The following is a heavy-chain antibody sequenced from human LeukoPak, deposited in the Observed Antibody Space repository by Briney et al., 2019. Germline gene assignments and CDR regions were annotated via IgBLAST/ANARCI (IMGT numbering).Heavy chain of an antibody. Sequence: SVKVSCKASGGTFSSYAISWVRQAPGQGLEWXGGIIPIFGTANYAQKFQGRVTITADESTSTAYMELSSLRSEDTAVYYCARGSGSYYHGAFDIWGQGTMVTVSS. V-gene: IGHV1-69*13. J-gene: IGHJ3*02. CDR1: GGTFSSYA. D-gene: IGHD3-10*01. CDR3: ARGSGSYYHGAFDI. CDR2: IIPIFGTA.